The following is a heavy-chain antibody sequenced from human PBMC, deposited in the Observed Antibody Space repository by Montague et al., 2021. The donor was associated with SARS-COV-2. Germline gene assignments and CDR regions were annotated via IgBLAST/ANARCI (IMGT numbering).Heavy chain of an antibody. CDR3: ARAPYYGPGKPYQFDY. CDR2: SYHSGTT. V-gene: IGHV4-38-2*02. D-gene: IGHD3-10*01. J-gene: IGHJ4*02. Sequence: SETLSLTCTVYGYSITSNYYCGWIRQPPGKRLEWIGSSYHSGTTYYPPFLKRRATISLDTSNNHSSLKVTSVTAADTAVYYCARAPYYGPGKPYQFDYWGRGTLVTVSS. CDR1: GYSITSNYY.